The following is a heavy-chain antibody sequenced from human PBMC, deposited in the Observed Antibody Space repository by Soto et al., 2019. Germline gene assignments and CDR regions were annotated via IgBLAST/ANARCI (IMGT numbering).Heavy chain of an antibody. V-gene: IGHV1-69*13. Sequence: SVKVSCKASGGTFSSYAISWVRQAPVQGLEWMGGIIPIFGTANYAQKFQGRVTITADESTSTAYMELSSLRSEDTAVYYCARPSLGYYDILTGYGYGMDVWGQGTTVTVSS. CDR1: GGTFSSYA. D-gene: IGHD3-9*01. CDR3: ARPSLGYYDILTGYGYGMDV. CDR2: IIPIFGTA. J-gene: IGHJ6*02.